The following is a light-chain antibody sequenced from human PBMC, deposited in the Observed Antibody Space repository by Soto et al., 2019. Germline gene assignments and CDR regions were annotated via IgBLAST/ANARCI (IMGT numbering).Light chain of an antibody. V-gene: IGLV2-14*01. Sequence: QSALTQPPSASGSPGQSVTISCTGTISDVGGYDYVSWYQQHPGKAPKLMIYDVSNRPSGVSNRFSGSKSGNTASLTISGLQADDEADYYCSSYTTSSTYVFGTGTKLTVL. CDR1: ISDVGGYDY. CDR3: SSYTTSSTYV. J-gene: IGLJ1*01. CDR2: DVS.